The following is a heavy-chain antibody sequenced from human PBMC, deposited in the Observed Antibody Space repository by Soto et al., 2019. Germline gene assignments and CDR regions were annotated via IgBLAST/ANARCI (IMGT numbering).Heavy chain of an antibody. CDR2: VNPIVSMS. D-gene: IGHD3-10*01. CDR3: AASYGSGYRAFDY. V-gene: IGHV1-69*02. J-gene: IGHJ4*02. Sequence: QVQLVQSGAEVRKPGSSVKVSCKASGDTFSFYTINWMRQAPGLGLEWMGRVNPIVSMSNYAQNFQGRVIVTPEKSTNTAYMQLSSLRSEDTAIYYCAASYGSGYRAFDYWGQGALVTVSS. CDR1: GDTFSFYT.